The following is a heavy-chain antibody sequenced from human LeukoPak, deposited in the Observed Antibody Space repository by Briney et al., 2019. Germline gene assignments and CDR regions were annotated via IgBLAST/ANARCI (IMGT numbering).Heavy chain of an antibody. D-gene: IGHD5-12*01. V-gene: IGHV4-39*01. J-gene: IGHJ4*02. CDR3: ARHRLATIRAPFDH. CDR2: IHYSGTT. CDR1: GDSINTGDGY. Sequence: SETLSLTCTVSGDSINTGDGYWGWIRQPPGRGLEWIGTIHYSGTTYYNPSLKSRVSISVETSKNHFSLKVTSVTAADTAVYFCARHRLATIRAPFDHWGQGALVTVSS.